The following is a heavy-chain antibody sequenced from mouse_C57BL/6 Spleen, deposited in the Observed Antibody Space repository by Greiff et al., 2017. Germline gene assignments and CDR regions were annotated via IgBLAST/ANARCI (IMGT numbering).Heavy chain of an antibody. Sequence: EVKLQESGPGMVKPSQSLSLTCTVTGYSITSGYDWHWIRHFPGNKLEWMGYISYSGSTNYNPSLKSRISITHDTSKNHFFLKLNSVTTEDTATYYCARGGSRGYYFDYWGQGTTLTVSS. CDR1: GYSITSGYD. CDR2: ISYSGST. CDR3: ARGGSRGYYFDY. J-gene: IGHJ2*01. V-gene: IGHV3-1*01. D-gene: IGHD1-1*01.